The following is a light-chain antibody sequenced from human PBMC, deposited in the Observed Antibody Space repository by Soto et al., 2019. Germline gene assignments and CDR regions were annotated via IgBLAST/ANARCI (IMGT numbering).Light chain of an antibody. J-gene: IGLJ1*01. CDR1: SSDVGGYNY. CDR3: SSYTSPSTRV. CDR2: DVS. V-gene: IGLV2-14*01. Sequence: QSALTQPASVSGSPGQSITISCTGTSSDVGGYNYVSWYQQHPGRAPKLMIYDVSNRPSGVSDLLSDSKSGNTASLTISGLKAEDEADYSCSSYTSPSTRVFGTGTKLTVL.